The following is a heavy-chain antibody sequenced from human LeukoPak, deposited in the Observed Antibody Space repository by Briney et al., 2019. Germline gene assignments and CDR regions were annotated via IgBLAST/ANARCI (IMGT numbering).Heavy chain of an antibody. CDR2: NNHSGST. J-gene: IGHJ4*02. Sequence: SETLSLTCAVYGGSFSGYYWSWIRQPPGKGLEWIGENNHSGSTNYNPSLKSRVTISVDTSKNQFSLKLSSVTAADTAVYYCARAADYYDSSGYYPLDYWGQGTLVTVSS. V-gene: IGHV4-34*01. D-gene: IGHD3-22*01. CDR1: GGSFSGYY. CDR3: ARAADYYDSSGYYPLDY.